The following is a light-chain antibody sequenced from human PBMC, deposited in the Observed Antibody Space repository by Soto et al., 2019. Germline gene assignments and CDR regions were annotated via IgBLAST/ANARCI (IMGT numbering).Light chain of an antibody. J-gene: IGKJ1*01. CDR2: KAS. CDR3: QHDNSLWT. Sequence: DIQMTQSPSTLSASVGDRVTITCRASQRISSWLAWYQQKQGKAPKLLIYKASSLESGVPSRFSGSGSGTEFTLSISSLQPDDFATYYCQHDNSLWTFGHGTKVEIK. CDR1: QRISSW. V-gene: IGKV1-5*03.